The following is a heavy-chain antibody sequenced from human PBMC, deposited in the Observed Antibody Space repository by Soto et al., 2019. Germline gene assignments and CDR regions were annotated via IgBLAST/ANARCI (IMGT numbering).Heavy chain of an antibody. Sequence: LSLTSPASSEPFSLLYWNGIINAPPKGLKWIGQINHRGITKYNPSLKSRVIISVDKSMNQLSLQLSSVTDADTAVYYFASGRTRTARSLRRYYHYGLDVWGPGTTGTGSS. CDR3: ASGRTRTARSLRRYYHYGLDV. CDR2: INHRGIT. CDR1: SEPFSLLY. J-gene: IGHJ6*02. V-gene: IGHV4-34*01. D-gene: IGHD6-6*01.